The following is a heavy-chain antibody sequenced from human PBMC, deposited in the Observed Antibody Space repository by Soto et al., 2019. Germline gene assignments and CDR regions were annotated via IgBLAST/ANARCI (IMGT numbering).Heavy chain of an antibody. CDR2: IIPIFGTA. Sequence: QVELVQSGAEVKKPGSSVKVSCQASEDTFRNYAISWVRQAPGQGLEWMGGIIPIFGTANYAQKFQGRVTITADTSANTVYLELSSLISEYTAVYYCASTKYDSSAYYYWYLGLWGRCTLVTVSS. CDR1: EDTFRNYA. J-gene: IGHJ2*01. V-gene: IGHV1-69*06. D-gene: IGHD3-22*01. CDR3: ASTKYDSSAYYYWYLGL.